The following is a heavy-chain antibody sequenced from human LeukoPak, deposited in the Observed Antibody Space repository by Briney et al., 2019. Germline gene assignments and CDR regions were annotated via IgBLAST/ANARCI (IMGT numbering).Heavy chain of an antibody. D-gene: IGHD2-15*01. V-gene: IGHV3-23*01. J-gene: IGHJ4*02. CDR3: AKTGSWGSSNYYFDY. Sequence: PGGSLRLSCAASGFTFSSYGMSWVRQAPGKGLEWVSAISGSGGSTYYADSVKGRFTISRDNSKNTPYLQMNSLRAEDTALYYCAKTGSWGSSNYYFDYWGQGTLVTVSS. CDR1: GFTFSSYG. CDR2: ISGSGGST.